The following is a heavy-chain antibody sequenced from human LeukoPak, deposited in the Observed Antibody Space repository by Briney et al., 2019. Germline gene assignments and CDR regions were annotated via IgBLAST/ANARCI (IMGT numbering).Heavy chain of an antibody. D-gene: IGHD3-10*01. J-gene: IGHJ3*02. CDR3: ARHRLLWFGEPSRAFDI. V-gene: IGHV4-59*01. CDR1: GGSISSYH. CDR2: FYDTGST. Sequence: SETLSLTCTVSGGSISSYHWSWIRQPPGKGLEWIGYFYDTGSTNYNPSLKSRVTISVDTSTNQFSLKLSSVTAADTAVYYCARHRLLWFGEPSRAFDIWGQGTMVTVSS.